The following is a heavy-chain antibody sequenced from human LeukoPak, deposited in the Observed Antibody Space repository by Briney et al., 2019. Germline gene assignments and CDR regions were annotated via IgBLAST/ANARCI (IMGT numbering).Heavy chain of an antibody. CDR1: GGSISSYY. CDR2: IYYSGST. CDR3: ARASYSSGWYSGGINYYYGMDV. V-gene: IGHV4-59*01. Sequence: IPSETLSLTCTVSGGSISSYYWSWIRQPPGKGLEWIGYIYYSGSTNYNPSLKSRVTISVDTSKNQFSLKLSSVTAADTAVYYCARASYSSGWYSGGINYYYGMDVWGQGTTVTVSS. J-gene: IGHJ6*02. D-gene: IGHD6-19*01.